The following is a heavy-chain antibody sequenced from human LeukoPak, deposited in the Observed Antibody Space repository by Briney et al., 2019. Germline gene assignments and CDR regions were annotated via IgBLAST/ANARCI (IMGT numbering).Heavy chain of an antibody. Sequence: VASVKVSCKASGYTFTGYYMHWVRQAPGQGLEWMGWINPNSGGTNYAQKFQGWVTMTRDTSISTAYMELSRLRSDDTAVYYCARDTSYGDYTGRDDAFDIWGQGTMVTVSS. V-gene: IGHV1-2*04. CDR2: INPNSGGT. D-gene: IGHD4-17*01. CDR3: ARDTSYGDYTGRDDAFDI. CDR1: GYTFTGYY. J-gene: IGHJ3*02.